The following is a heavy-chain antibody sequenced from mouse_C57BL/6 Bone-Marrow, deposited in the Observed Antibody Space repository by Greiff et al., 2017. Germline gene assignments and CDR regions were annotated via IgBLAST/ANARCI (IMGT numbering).Heavy chain of an antibody. CDR2: IYPGSGST. CDR3: ARSRLLWYFDV. D-gene: IGHD2-3*01. Sequence: VQLQQPGASVKMSCKASGYTFTSYWITWVKQRPGQGLEWIGDIYPGSGSTNYNEKFKSKATLTVDTSSSTAYMQLSSLTSEDSAVYYCARSRLLWYFDVWGTGTTVTVSS. V-gene: IGHV1-55*01. J-gene: IGHJ1*03. CDR1: GYTFTSYW.